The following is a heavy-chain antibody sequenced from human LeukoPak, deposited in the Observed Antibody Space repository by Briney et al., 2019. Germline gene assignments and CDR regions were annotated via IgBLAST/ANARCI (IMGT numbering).Heavy chain of an antibody. CDR3: TRNEYGEYYFDY. CDR2: TSYDGSNK. Sequence: GGSLRLSCAASEFTFSHYAMHWVRQAPGKGLEWVAVTSYDGSNKHYADSVRGRFTISRDNSKNTLYLQMNSLRPEDTAVYCCTRNEYGEYYFDYWGQGTLVTVSS. D-gene: IGHD4/OR15-4a*01. V-gene: IGHV3-30-3*01. J-gene: IGHJ4*02. CDR1: EFTFSHYA.